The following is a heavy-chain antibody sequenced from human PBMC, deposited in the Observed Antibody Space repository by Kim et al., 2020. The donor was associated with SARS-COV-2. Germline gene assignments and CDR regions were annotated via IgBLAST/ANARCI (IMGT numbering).Heavy chain of an antibody. V-gene: IGHV3-23*01. D-gene: IGHD2-2*01. J-gene: IGHJ4*02. CDR3: AKRSRVVVPAAPFDY. Sequence: DSVKGRFTISRDNSKVTLYLQMNNLRAEDTAVYYCAKRSRVVVPAAPFDYWGQGTLVTVSS.